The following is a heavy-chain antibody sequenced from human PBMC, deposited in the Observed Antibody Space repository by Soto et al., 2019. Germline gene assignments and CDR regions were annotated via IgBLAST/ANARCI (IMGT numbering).Heavy chain of an antibody. J-gene: IGHJ3*02. V-gene: IGHV4-31*02. CDR3: ARDFESYCSSTSCYGGAFDI. D-gene: IGHD2-2*01. Sequence: SETLSLTCTVSGGSISSGGYYWSWIRQHPGKCLEWIGYIYYSGSTYYSPSLKSRVTISVDTSKNQFSLKLSSVTAADTAVYYCARDFESYCSSTSCYGGAFDIWGQGTMVTVSS. CDR1: GGSISSGGYY. CDR2: IYYSGST.